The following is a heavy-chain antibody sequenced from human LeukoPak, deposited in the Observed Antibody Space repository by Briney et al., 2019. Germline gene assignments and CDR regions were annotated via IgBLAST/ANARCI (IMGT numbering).Heavy chain of an antibody. CDR3: ARVALDEYSSSSGYFQH. CDR2: INPNSGGT. V-gene: IGHV1-2*02. CDR1: GYTFTGYY. Sequence: ASVKVSCKASGYTFTGYYMHWVRQAPGQGLEWMGWINPNSGGTSYAQKFQGRVTMTRDTSISTAYMELSRLRSDDTAVYYCARVALDEYSSSSGYFQHWGQGTLVTVSS. D-gene: IGHD6-6*01. J-gene: IGHJ1*01.